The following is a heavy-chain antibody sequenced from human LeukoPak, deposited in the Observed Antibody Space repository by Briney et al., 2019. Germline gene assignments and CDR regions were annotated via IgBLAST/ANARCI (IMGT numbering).Heavy chain of an antibody. CDR2: IRYDGSNK. V-gene: IGHV3-30*02. D-gene: IGHD1-26*01. Sequence: PGGSLRLSCAASGFTFSSYGMHWVRQAPGKGLEWVAFIRYDGSNKYYADSVKGRFTISRNNSKNTLYLQMNSLRAEDTAVYYCARAVGYYYGMDVWGQGTTVTVSS. CDR3: ARAVGYYYGMDV. J-gene: IGHJ6*02. CDR1: GFTFSSYG.